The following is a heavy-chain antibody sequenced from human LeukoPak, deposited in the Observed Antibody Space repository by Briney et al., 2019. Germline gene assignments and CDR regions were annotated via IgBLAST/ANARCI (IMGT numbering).Heavy chain of an antibody. CDR2: INPNNGGT. D-gene: IGHD6-19*01. Sequence: ASVKVSCTAPGYTFTGYYMHWVRQAPGQGLEWMGWINPNNGGTNYAQKFQGRVTMTRDTSISTAYMELSRLRSDDTAVYYCARDGAVAGSDAFDIWGQGTMVTVSS. V-gene: IGHV1-2*02. CDR3: ARDGAVAGSDAFDI. J-gene: IGHJ3*02. CDR1: GYTFTGYY.